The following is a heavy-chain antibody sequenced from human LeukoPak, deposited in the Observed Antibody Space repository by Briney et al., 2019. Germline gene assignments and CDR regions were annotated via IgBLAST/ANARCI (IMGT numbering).Heavy chain of an antibody. CDR1: GFMFSAYE. CDR2: IKEDGSEK. V-gene: IGHV3-7*01. J-gene: IGHJ6*03. CDR3: ARDLVWFGEPKGYYNYIDV. Sequence: PGGPLRLSCAASGFMFSAYEMSWVRQAPGKGLEWVADIKEDGSEKSYVDSVKGRFTISRDNVNNSLYLQMNTLRVEDTAVYFCARDLVWFGEPKGYYNYIDVWGRGTSVTVSS. D-gene: IGHD3-10*01.